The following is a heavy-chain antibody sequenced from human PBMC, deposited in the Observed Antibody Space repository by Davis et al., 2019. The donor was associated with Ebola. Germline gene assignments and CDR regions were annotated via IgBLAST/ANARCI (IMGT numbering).Heavy chain of an antibody. D-gene: IGHD2-21*01. J-gene: IGHJ4*02. V-gene: IGHV3-30*19. Sequence: GESLKISCAASGFTFSSYGMHWVRQAPGKGLEWVAVISYDGSNKYYADSVKGRFTISRDNSKNTLYLQMNSLRAEDTAVYYCALIPFDYWGQGTLVTVSS. CDR2: ISYDGSNK. CDR3: ALIPFDY. CDR1: GFTFSSYG.